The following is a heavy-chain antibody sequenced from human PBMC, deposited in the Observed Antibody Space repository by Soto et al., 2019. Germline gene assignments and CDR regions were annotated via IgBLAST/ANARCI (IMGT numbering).Heavy chain of an antibody. CDR3: ARDVGSSGWFYFDY. CDR1: GFTFSSYA. J-gene: IGHJ4*02. CDR2: ISSNGGST. D-gene: IGHD6-19*01. Sequence: GGSLRLSCAASGFTFSSYAMHWVRQAPGKGLEYVSAISSNGGSTYYADSVKGRFTISRDNSKNTLYLQMGSLRAEDMAVYYCARDVGSSGWFYFDYWGQGTLVTVS. V-gene: IGHV3-64*02.